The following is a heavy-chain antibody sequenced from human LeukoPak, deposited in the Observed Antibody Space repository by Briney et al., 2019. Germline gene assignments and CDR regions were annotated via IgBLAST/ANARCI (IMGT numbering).Heavy chain of an antibody. CDR1: GFTFSSYS. CDR2: ISSSSSYI. Sequence: PGGSLRLSCAASGFTFSSYSMNWVRQAPGKGLEWVSSISSSSSYIYYADSVKGRFTMSRDNAKNSLYLQMNSLRAEDTAVYYCARAFFVAAPNRSRNYYYMDVWGKGTTVTVSS. V-gene: IGHV3-21*01. D-gene: IGHD6-6*01. CDR3: ARAFFVAAPNRSRNYYYMDV. J-gene: IGHJ6*03.